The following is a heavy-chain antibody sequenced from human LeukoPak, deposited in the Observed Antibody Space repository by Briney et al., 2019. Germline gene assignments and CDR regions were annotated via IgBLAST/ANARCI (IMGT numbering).Heavy chain of an antibody. D-gene: IGHD4-23*01. CDR2: IRYDGSNK. J-gene: IGHJ3*02. Sequence: PGGSLRLSCAASGFTVSSNYMSWVRQAPGKGLEWVAFIRYDGSNKYYADSVKGRFTISRDNSKNTLYLQMNSLRAEDTAVYYCAKDIGGNSGVDAFDIWGQGTMVTVSS. CDR3: AKDIGGNSGVDAFDI. V-gene: IGHV3-30*02. CDR1: GFTVSSNY.